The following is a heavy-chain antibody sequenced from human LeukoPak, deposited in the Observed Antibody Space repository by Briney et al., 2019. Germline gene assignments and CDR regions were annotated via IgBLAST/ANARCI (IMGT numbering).Heavy chain of an antibody. CDR3: ARDASLPQYYYDSSGRGYFDY. V-gene: IGHV3-33*08. Sequence: GGSLRLSCAASGFTFSSYGMHWVRQAPGKGLEWVAVIWYDGSNKYYADSVKGRFTISRDNSKNTLYLQMNSLRAEDTAVYYCARDASLPQYYYDSSGRGYFDYWGQGTLVTVSS. D-gene: IGHD3-22*01. CDR2: IWYDGSNK. CDR1: GFTFSSYG. J-gene: IGHJ4*02.